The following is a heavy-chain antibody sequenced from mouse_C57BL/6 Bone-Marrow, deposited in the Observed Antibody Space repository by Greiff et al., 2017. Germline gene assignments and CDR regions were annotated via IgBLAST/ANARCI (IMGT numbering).Heavy chain of an antibody. V-gene: IGHV5-9-1*02. CDR2: ISSGGDYL. D-gene: IGHD1-1*01. CDR3: TRDPRLLPYYFDY. J-gene: IGHJ2*01. Sequence: EVQGVESGEGLVKPGGSLKLSCAASGFTFSSYAMSWVRQTPEKRLEWVAYISSGGDYLYYADTVKGRFTISRDNARNTLYLQMSSLKSEDTAMYYCTRDPRLLPYYFDYWGQGTTLTVSS. CDR1: GFTFSSYA.